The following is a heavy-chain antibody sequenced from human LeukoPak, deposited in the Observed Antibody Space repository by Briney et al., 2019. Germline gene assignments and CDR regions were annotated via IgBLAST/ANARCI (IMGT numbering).Heavy chain of an antibody. V-gene: IGHV3-23*01. Sequence: PGGSLRLSCAVSGFTFSSYAMSWVRQAPGQGLEWVSGISGSGGSTYYADSVKGRFTISRDNSKNTLYLQMNSLRAEDTAVYYCAKDYRLVVAATPSYWGQGTLVTVSS. D-gene: IGHD2-15*01. CDR1: GFTFSSYA. J-gene: IGHJ4*02. CDR3: AKDYRLVVAATPSY. CDR2: ISGSGGST.